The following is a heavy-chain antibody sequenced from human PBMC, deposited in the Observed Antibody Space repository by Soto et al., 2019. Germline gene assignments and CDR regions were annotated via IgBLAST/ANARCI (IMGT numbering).Heavy chain of an antibody. Sequence: EVQLVESGGGLVQPGGSLRLSCAASGFTVSSNYMSWVRQAPGKGLEWVSVIYSGGTTYYTDSVKGRFTISRDNSKNTLYLQMNSLRAEDTAVYYCARGGSYGGNSEGEIDYWGQGTLVTVSS. V-gene: IGHV3-66*01. J-gene: IGHJ4*02. CDR1: GFTVSSNY. CDR2: IYSGGTT. D-gene: IGHD4-17*01. CDR3: ARGGSYGGNSEGEIDY.